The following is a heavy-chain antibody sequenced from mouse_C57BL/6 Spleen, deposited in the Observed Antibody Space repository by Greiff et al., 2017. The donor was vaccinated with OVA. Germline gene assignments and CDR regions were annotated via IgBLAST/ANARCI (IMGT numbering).Heavy chain of an antibody. J-gene: IGHJ1*03. CDR3: ARYDGYYGYFDV. CDR2: INPYNGDT. V-gene: IGHV1-20*01. D-gene: IGHD2-3*01. CDR1: GYSFTGYF. Sequence: EVRLQESGPELVKPGDSVKISCKASGYSFTGYFMNWVMQSHGKSLEWIGRINPYNGDTFYNQKFKGKATLTVDKSSSTAHMELRRLTSEDSAVYYCARYDGYYGYFDVWGTGTTVTVSS.